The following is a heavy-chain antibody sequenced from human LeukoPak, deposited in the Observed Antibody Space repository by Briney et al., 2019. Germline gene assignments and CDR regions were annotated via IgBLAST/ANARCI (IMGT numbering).Heavy chain of an antibody. CDR2: IKQDGSEK. D-gene: IGHD3-10*01. V-gene: IGHV3-7*01. J-gene: IGHJ4*02. CDR3: AREIQGDDYFDY. Sequence: PGGSLRLSCAASRFTFSTYWMSWVRQAPGEGLEWVANIKQDGSEKYYVDSVKGRFTISRDNAKNSLYLQMNSLRAEGTAVYYCAREIQGDDYFDYWGQGTLVTVSS. CDR1: RFTFSTYW.